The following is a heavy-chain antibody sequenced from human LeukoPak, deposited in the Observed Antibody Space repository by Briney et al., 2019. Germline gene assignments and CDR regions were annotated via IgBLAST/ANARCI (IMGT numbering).Heavy chain of an antibody. D-gene: IGHD1-26*01. CDR1: GFSFSSYA. V-gene: IGHV3-23*01. CDR3: ARSGMSRFDY. J-gene: IGHJ4*02. Sequence: PGGSLRLSCAASGFSFSSYAMGWVRQAPGKGLEWVSSFSGSGGSTYYTDSVKGRFTIFRDNSKNTLYLQMNSLRADDTAVYYCARSGMSRFDYWGQGTLVTVSS. CDR2: FSGSGGST.